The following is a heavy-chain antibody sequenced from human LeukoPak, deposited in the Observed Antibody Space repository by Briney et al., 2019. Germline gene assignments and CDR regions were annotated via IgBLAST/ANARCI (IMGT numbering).Heavy chain of an antibody. Sequence: PGGSLRLSCAASGFTFSTYGMHWVCHAPGKGLEWVAFIDYGGSYKYYADSAKGRFTISRDNSRNTLYLQMNSLRVEDTAVYYCARTILPALDYWGQGTLVTVSS. CDR3: ARTILPALDY. J-gene: IGHJ4*02. CDR2: IDYGGSYK. V-gene: IGHV3-30*19. CDR1: GFTFSTYG. D-gene: IGHD2-2*01.